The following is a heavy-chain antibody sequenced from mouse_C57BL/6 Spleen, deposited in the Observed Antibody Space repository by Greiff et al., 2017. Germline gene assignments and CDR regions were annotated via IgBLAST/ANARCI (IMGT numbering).Heavy chain of an antibody. J-gene: IGHJ4*01. V-gene: IGHV1-18*01. Sequence: VQLQQSGPELVKPGASVKIPCKASGYTFPDYNMDWVKQSHGKSLEWIGDINPNNGGTIYNQKFKGKATLTVDKSSSTAYMELRSLTSEDTAVYYGARSCRDYAMDYWGQGTSVTVSS. CDR2: INPNNGGT. CDR3: ARSCRDYAMDY. CDR1: GYTFPDYN.